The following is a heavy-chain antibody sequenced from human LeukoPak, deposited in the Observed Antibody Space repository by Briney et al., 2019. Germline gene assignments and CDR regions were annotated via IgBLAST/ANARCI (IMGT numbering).Heavy chain of an antibody. Sequence: GGSLRLSCTASGFTFGDYAMSWFRRAPGKGLEWVGFIRSKAYGGTTEYAASVKGRFTISRDDSKSIAYLQMNSLKTEDTAVYYCTRGGDDSSGYYLPAAGYWGQGTLVTVSS. J-gene: IGHJ4*02. CDR3: TRGGDDSSGYYLPAAGY. CDR2: IRSKAYGGTT. V-gene: IGHV3-49*03. D-gene: IGHD3-22*01. CDR1: GFTFGDYA.